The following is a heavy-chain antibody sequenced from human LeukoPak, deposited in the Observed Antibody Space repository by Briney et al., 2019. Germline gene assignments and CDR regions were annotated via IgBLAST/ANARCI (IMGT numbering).Heavy chain of an antibody. CDR2: MRSDGSDR. CDR1: GFTFNTYG. Sequence: GGSLRLSCEASGFTFNTYGMHWVRQAPGKGVEWVAVMRSDGSDRYYADSVKGRFTISRDNSKNTLYLQMNSLRAEDTAVYYCARDQSPKWGSGERYFDSWGQGTLVTVSS. J-gene: IGHJ4*02. CDR3: ARDQSPKWGSGERYFDS. D-gene: IGHD7-27*01. V-gene: IGHV3-33*01.